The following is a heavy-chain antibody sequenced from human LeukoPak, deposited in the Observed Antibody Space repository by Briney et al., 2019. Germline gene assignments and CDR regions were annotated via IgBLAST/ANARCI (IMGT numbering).Heavy chain of an antibody. Sequence: PGGSLRLSCAASGFTFSGYWMSWVRQAPGKGLEGVANIKPDGSEKYYVESVKGRFTISSDNAKNSLDLQMNSLRAEDTAVYYCARGGWGGPYSMDVWGQGTTVTVSS. CDR3: ARGGWGGPYSMDV. CDR1: GFTFSGYW. J-gene: IGHJ6*02. CDR2: IKPDGSEK. V-gene: IGHV3-7*01. D-gene: IGHD7-27*01.